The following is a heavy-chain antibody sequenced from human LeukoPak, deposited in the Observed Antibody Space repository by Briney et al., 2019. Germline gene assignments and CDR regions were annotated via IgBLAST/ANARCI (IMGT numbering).Heavy chain of an antibody. D-gene: IGHD1-26*01. V-gene: IGHV3-9*01. CDR1: GFTFDDYA. Sequence: GGSLRLSCAASGFTFDDYAMHWVRQAPGKGLEWVSGISWNSGSIGYADSVKGRFTISRDNAKNSLYLQMNSLRAEDTAVYYCARAGPLVGATGFVYWGQGTLVTVSS. CDR2: ISWNSGSI. CDR3: ARAGPLVGATGFVY. J-gene: IGHJ4*02.